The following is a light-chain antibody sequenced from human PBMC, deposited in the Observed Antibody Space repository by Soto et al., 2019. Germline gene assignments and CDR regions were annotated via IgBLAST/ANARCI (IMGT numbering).Light chain of an antibody. CDR2: EVS. CDR1: GSDVGGYNY. J-gene: IGLJ2*01. Sequence: QSVLTQPPSASGSPGQSVTISCTGTGSDVGGYNYVSWYQHHPGKAPKLMLYEVSTRPSGVPDRFSGSKSGNTASLTVSGLQADDEADDYCSSYAGSNIYVVFGGGTKVTVL. CDR3: SSYAGSNIYVV. V-gene: IGLV2-8*01.